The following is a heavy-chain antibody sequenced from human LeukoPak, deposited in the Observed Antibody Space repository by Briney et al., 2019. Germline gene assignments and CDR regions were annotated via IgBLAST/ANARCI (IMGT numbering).Heavy chain of an antibody. J-gene: IGHJ4*02. CDR2: TYYRSKWYN. D-gene: IGHD1-26*01. Sequence: SQTLSLTCAISGDSVSSNSAAWNWIRQSPSRGLEWLGRTYYRSKWYNDYAVSVKSRITINPDTSKNQFSLQLNSVTPEDTAVYYCASSPEIGVGATEVYFDYWGQGTLVTVSS. V-gene: IGHV6-1*01. CDR1: GDSVSSNSAA. CDR3: ASSPEIGVGATEVYFDY.